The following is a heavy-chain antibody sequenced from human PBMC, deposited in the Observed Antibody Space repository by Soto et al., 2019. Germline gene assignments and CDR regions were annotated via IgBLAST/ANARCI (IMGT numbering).Heavy chain of an antibody. CDR1: RASLSSSSYY. D-gene: IGHD1-7*01. J-gene: IGHJ6*02. Sequence: TLSLTCTVSRASLSSSSYYWGWIRQPPGKGLEWIGSIYYSGSTYYNPSLKSRVTISVDTSKNQFSLKLSSVTAADTALYYCARLNAGTTYYYYGMDVWGQGT. CDR3: ARLNAGTTYYYYGMDV. CDR2: IYYSGST. V-gene: IGHV4-39*01.